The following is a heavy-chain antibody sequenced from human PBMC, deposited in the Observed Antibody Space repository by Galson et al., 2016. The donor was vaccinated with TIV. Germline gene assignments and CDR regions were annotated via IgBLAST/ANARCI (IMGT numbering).Heavy chain of an antibody. V-gene: IGHV2-5*02. D-gene: IGHD5-12*01. CDR3: VHYSGHDYATWYFDY. CDR2: IYWDDVE. J-gene: IGHJ4*02. Sequence: PALVKPTQTLTLTCTFSGFSLTTSGVGVGWICQSPRRALEFLALIYWDDVERYSPSLMNRLTIAKDTSKTQVVLTMTNMDPADTATYYCVHYSGHDYATWYFDYWGQGTLVTVSS. CDR1: GFSLTTSGVG.